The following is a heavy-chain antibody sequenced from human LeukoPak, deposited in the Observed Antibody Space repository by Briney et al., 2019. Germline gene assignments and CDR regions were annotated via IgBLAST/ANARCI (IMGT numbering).Heavy chain of an antibody. CDR1: VYTFTGYY. CDR3: ARADYGDYVWFDP. Sequence: ASVKVSCKASVYTFTGYYMHWVRQAPGQGLEWMGRINPNSGGTNYAQKFQGRVTMTRDTSISTAYMELSRLRSDDTAVYYCARADYGDYVWFDPWGQGTLVTVSS. V-gene: IGHV1-2*06. J-gene: IGHJ5*02. D-gene: IGHD4-17*01. CDR2: INPNSGGT.